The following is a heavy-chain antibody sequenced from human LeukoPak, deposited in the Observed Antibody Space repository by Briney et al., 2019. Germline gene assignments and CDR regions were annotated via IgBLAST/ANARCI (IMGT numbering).Heavy chain of an antibody. Sequence: SQTLSLTCTVSGGSISSGTYYWSWIRQPAAKGLEWIGRIYPSGSTNYNPSLKSRVTISLDTSKNQFSLKLSSVTAADAAVYYCARVLRAFQYCDLGWFDYWGQGTLVTVSS. CDR2: IYPSGST. CDR1: GGSISSGTYY. J-gene: IGHJ4*02. V-gene: IGHV4-61*02. D-gene: IGHD4-17*01. CDR3: ARVLRAFQYCDLGWFDY.